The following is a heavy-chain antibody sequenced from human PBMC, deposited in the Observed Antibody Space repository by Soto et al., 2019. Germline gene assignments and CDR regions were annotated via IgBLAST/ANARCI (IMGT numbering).Heavy chain of an antibody. CDR1: GFTFSNYA. CDR3: AKDLAYCSGGSCFQHDGSDN. Sequence: GGSLRLSCAASGFTFSNYAMHWVRQAPGKGLEWVAIISFDGISRFYRDSVKGRFTISRDNSKNTLYLEMSSLRVEDTALYFCAKDLAYCSGGSCFQHDGSDNWCQVTLVTVSS. V-gene: IGHV3-30*18. CDR2: ISFDGISR. D-gene: IGHD2-15*01. J-gene: IGHJ4*02.